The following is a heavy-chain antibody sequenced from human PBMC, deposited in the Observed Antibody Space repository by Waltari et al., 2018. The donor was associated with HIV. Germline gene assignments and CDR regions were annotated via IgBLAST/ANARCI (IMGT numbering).Heavy chain of an antibody. D-gene: IGHD4-4*01. CDR1: GFTFASYD. CDR3: AKGGVTTEPFDC. Sequence: EVQLLESGGGLVQPGGSLRLSCAASGFTFASYDMSWVGQAPGKGLEWVSAISTSGGTTYYADSVKGRFTISRDNSKNTLYLQMNSLRAEDTALYYCAKGGVTTEPFDCWGQGTLVTVSS. J-gene: IGHJ4*02. V-gene: IGHV3-23*01. CDR2: ISTSGGTT.